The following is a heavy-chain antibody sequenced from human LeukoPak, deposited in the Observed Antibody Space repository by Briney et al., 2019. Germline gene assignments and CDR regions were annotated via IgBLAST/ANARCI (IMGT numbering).Heavy chain of an antibody. CDR3: ARSGSGSFDY. Sequence: GGSLRLSCEASGFTFSSYNMNWVRQAPGKGLEWVTSISSSGSYIYYADSVKGRSIISRDNAKNSVYLQMNSLRVEDTAVYYCARSGSGSFDYWGQGTLVTVSS. V-gene: IGHV3-21*01. CDR2: ISSSGSYI. D-gene: IGHD3-10*01. J-gene: IGHJ4*02. CDR1: GFTFSSYN.